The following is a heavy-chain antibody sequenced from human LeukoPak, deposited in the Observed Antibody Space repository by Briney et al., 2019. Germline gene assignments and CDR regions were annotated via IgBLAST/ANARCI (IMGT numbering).Heavy chain of an antibody. CDR1: GGSISPYY. D-gene: IGHD3-10*01. J-gene: IGHJ4*02. CDR2: IYYSGTT. V-gene: IGHV4-59*01. CDR3: ARVSDYYGSGGYYPLDY. Sequence: SETLSLTCAVSGGSISPYYWGWIRQPPGRGLEWIGYIYYSGTTNYNPSLKSRVTISVDTSKNQFSLKLSSVTAADTAVYYCARVSDYYGSGGYYPLDYWGQGTLVTVSS.